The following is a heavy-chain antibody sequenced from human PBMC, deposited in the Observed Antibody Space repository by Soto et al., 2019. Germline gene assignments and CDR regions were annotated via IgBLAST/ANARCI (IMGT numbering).Heavy chain of an antibody. V-gene: IGHV4-39*01. J-gene: IGHJ4*02. CDR2: IYYSGST. CDR1: GGSIRSSSYY. D-gene: IGHD3-9*01. Sequence: LETPSLPPTVSGGSIRSSSYYWGWVRPPPGKGLGWIGSIYYSGSTYYNPSLKSRVTISVDTSKNQFSLKLSSVTAADTAVYYCARQGSGVLRYFDWLFQYYFDYWGQGTLVTVSS. CDR3: ARQGSGVLRYFDWLFQYYFDY.